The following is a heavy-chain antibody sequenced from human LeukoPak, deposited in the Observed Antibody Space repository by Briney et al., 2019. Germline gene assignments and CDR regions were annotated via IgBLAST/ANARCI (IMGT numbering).Heavy chain of an antibody. J-gene: IGHJ3*02. CDR3: ARDTPGYCSSTSCPLYAFDI. CDR2: ISSGSSNT. D-gene: IGHD2-2*03. V-gene: IGHV3-11*05. CDR1: GFTFSDYQ. Sequence: GGSLRLSCAASGFTFSDYQISWIRQAPGKGLEWVSYISSGSSNTNYAVSVKGRFTISRDDAKNSLYLQMNSLRAEDTAIYYCARDTPGYCSSTSCPLYAFDIWGRGTMVSVSS.